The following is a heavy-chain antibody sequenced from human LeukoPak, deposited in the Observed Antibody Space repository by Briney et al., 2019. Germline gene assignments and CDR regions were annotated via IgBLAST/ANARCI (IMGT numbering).Heavy chain of an antibody. J-gene: IGHJ4*02. D-gene: IGHD6-13*01. CDR3: ARAGLSRYSSSPPPLDY. CDR2: ISYDGSNK. V-gene: IGHV3-30-3*01. Sequence: GGSLRLSCAASGFTFSSYAMHWVRQAPGKGLEWVAVISYDGSNKYYADSVKGRFTISRDNSKNTLYLQMNSLRAEDTAVYYCARAGLSRYSSSPPPLDYWGQGTLVTVSS. CDR1: GFTFSSYA.